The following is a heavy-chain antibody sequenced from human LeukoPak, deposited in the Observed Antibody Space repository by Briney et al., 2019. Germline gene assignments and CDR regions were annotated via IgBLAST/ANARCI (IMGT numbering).Heavy chain of an antibody. V-gene: IGHV4-4*02. CDR2: IYHDGST. J-gene: IGHJ4*02. Sequence: SETLSLTCAVSGGSISSNNWWLWVRQSPEKGLEWIGEIYHDGSTNYNPSLKSRVTISMDKSKNQLSLKLNFVTAADTAVYYCARDRGGYTYSHDYWGQGTLVTVSS. D-gene: IGHD5-18*01. CDR3: ARDRGGYTYSHDY. CDR1: GGSISSNNW.